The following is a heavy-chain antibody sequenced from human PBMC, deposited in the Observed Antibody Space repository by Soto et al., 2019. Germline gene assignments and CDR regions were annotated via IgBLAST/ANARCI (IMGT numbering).Heavy chain of an antibody. CDR3: ARGPARHNWNEGLYYYYYYGMDV. Sequence: QVQLVQSGAEVKKPGSSVKVSCKASGGTFSSYAISWVRQAPGQGLEWMGGIIPIFGTANYAKKFQGRVKINADESTSTAYMELSSLGSEDTAVYYCARGPARHNWNEGLYYYYYYGMDVWGQGTTVTVSS. J-gene: IGHJ6*02. V-gene: IGHV1-69*01. CDR1: GGTFSSYA. D-gene: IGHD1-20*01. CDR2: IIPIFGTA.